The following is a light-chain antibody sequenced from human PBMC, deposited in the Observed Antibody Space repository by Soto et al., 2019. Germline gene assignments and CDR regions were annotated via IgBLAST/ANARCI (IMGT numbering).Light chain of an antibody. Sequence: QSVLTQPPSVSGAPGQRVTISCTGSRSNIGAGYDVHWYQQLPGTAPKLLIYGNSNRPSGVPDRFSGSKSGTSVSLAITGLQAEDEADYYCQSYDSSLSGYVVFGGGTKLTVL. J-gene: IGLJ2*01. CDR2: GNS. CDR3: QSYDSSLSGYVV. CDR1: RSNIGAGYD. V-gene: IGLV1-40*01.